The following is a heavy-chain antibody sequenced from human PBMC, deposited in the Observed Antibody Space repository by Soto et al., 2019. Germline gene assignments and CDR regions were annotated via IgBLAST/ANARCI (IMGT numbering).Heavy chain of an antibody. Sequence: PGGSLRLSCAASGFNFSSYAMHWVRKAPGKGLGWVAVISYDGSNKYYADSVKGRFTISRDNSKNTLYLQMNSLRAEDAGVYYGARAYYYDSSGQGWFDPWGEGNLVTDSS. J-gene: IGHJ5*02. CDR1: GFNFSSYA. D-gene: IGHD3-22*01. CDR2: ISYDGSNK. CDR3: ARAYYYDSSGQGWFDP. V-gene: IGHV3-30-3*01.